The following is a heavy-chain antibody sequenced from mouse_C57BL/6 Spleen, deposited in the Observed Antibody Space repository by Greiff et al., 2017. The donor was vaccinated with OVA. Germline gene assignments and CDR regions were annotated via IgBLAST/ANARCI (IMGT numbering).Heavy chain of an antibody. CDR2: IYPRDGST. CDR3: ARDDLYYYGSSSYAMDY. CDR1: GYTFTSYD. D-gene: IGHD1-1*01. Sequence: VQLQQSGPELVKPGASVKLSYKASGYTFTSYDINWVKQRPGQGLEWIGWIYPRDGSTKYNEKFKGKATLTVDTSSSTAYMELHSLTSEDSAVYFCARDDLYYYGSSSYAMDYWGQGTSVTVSS. V-gene: IGHV1-85*01. J-gene: IGHJ4*01.